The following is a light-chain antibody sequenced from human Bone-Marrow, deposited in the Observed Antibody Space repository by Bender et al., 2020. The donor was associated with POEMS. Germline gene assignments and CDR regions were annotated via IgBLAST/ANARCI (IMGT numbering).Light chain of an antibody. Sequence: QSLLTQPASVSGSPGQSIIIPCTGTSTDVGGYDYVSWYQQRPGKAPKLIIFDVTNRPSGVSDRFSGSKSGHTASLTISGLQAEDEADYYCSSYTISSTWVFGGGTKLTVL. V-gene: IGLV2-14*03. CDR1: STDVGGYDY. CDR2: DVT. J-gene: IGLJ3*02. CDR3: SSYTISSTWV.